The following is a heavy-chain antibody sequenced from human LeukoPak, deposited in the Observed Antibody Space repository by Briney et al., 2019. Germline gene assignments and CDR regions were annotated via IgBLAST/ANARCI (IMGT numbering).Heavy chain of an antibody. V-gene: IGHV4-59*01. CDR1: GGSISSYY. CDR2: IYYSGST. J-gene: IGHJ5*02. Sequence: KPSETLSLTCTVSGGSISSYYWSWIRQPPGKGLGWIGYIYYSGSTNYNPSLKSRVTISVDTSKNQFSLKLSSVTAADTAVYYCARNIVATIGRGKNWFDPWGQGTLVTVSS. CDR3: ARNIVATIGRGKNWFDP. D-gene: IGHD5-12*01.